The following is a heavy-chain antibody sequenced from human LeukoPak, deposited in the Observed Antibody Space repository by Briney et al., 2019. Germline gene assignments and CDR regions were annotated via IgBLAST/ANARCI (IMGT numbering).Heavy chain of an antibody. CDR1: GFTFSRCS. D-gene: IGHD6-19*01. V-gene: IGHV3-21*01. Sequence: PGGSLRLSCAASGFTFSRCSMNWVRQAPGKGLEWVSSISSSSSYIYYADSVKGRFTISRDNAKHSLYLQMNSLRAEDTAVYYCARLSNSSGWFSLDYWGQGTLVTVSS. J-gene: IGHJ4*02. CDR2: ISSSSSYI. CDR3: ARLSNSSGWFSLDY.